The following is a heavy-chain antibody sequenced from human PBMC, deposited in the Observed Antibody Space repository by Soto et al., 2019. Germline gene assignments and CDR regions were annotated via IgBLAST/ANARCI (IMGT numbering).Heavy chain of an antibody. V-gene: IGHV1-18*01. J-gene: IGHJ4*02. CDR2: ISAYNGNT. Sequence: ASVEVSCKASGYTFTSYGISWVRQAPGQGLEWMGWISAYNGNTNYAQKLQGRVTMTTDTSTSTAYMELRSLRSDDTAVYYCARDYYDSSGYYQTDFDYWGQGTLVTVS. D-gene: IGHD3-22*01. CDR1: GYTFTSYG. CDR3: ARDYYDSSGYYQTDFDY.